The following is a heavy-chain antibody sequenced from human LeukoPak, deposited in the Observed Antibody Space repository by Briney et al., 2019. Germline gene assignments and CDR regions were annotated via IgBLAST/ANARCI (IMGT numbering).Heavy chain of an antibody. CDR2: SVKARYT. D-gene: IGHD1-26*01. Sequence: PGGSLRLSCAASGFAFTDYHMHWVRQATGEGLKWVSSSVKARYTYYAHSLKGRLTISRENKNNHFNLQMSSLRAGDTGGYFCASLGDSMYWGQGTLVTVSS. CDR3: ASLGDSMY. CDR1: GFAFTDYH. V-gene: IGHV3-13*01. J-gene: IGHJ4*02.